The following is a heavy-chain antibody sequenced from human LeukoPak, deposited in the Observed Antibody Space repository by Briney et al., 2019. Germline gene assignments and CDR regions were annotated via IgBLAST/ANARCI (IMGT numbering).Heavy chain of an antibody. V-gene: IGHV1-24*01. CDR1: GYTLTELS. D-gene: IGHD4-17*01. CDR2: FDPEDGET. Sequence: ASVKVSCKVSGYTLTELSMHWVRQAPGKGLEWMGGFDPEDGETIYAQKFQGRVTMTEDTSTDTAYMELRSLRSDDTAVYYCARENYGASPAPFDYWGQGTLVTVSS. J-gene: IGHJ4*02. CDR3: ARENYGASPAPFDY.